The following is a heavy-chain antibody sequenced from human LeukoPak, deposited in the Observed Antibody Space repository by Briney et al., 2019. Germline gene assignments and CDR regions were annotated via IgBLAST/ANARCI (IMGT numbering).Heavy chain of an antibody. CDR3: ARGLAVAGTGMDV. CDR2: INPNSGGT. CDR1: GYTFTSYG. V-gene: IGHV1-2*02. J-gene: IGHJ6*02. Sequence: GASVKVSCKASGYTFTSYGISWVRQAPGQGLEWMGWINPNSGGTNYAQKFQGRVTMTRDTSISTAYMELSRLRSDDTAVYYCARGLAVAGTGMDVWGQGTTVTVSS. D-gene: IGHD6-19*01.